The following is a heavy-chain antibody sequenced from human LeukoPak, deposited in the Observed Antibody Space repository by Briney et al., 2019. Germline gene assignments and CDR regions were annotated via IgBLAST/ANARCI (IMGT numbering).Heavy chain of an antibody. CDR1: GGSISSGSYY. J-gene: IGHJ5*02. Sequence: SETLSLTCTVSGGSISSGSYYWSWIRQPPGKGLEWIGFVYYSGHTNSNPSLKSRVTISLDTSKNQMSLKLTSVTAADTAVYYCARDSGKVGATTWFDPWGQGILVTVSS. CDR3: ARDSGKVGATTWFDP. CDR2: VYYSGHT. V-gene: IGHV4-61*01. D-gene: IGHD1-26*01.